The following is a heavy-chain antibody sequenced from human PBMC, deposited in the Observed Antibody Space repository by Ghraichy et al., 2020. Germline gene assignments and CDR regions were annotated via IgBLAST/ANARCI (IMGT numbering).Heavy chain of an antibody. CDR2: IYTGGNT. V-gene: IGHV3-53*01. D-gene: IGHD3-10*01. CDR3: GTGVGVWAFGY. J-gene: IGHJ4*02. Sequence: GGSLRLSCAASGFTVNSNYMSWVRQAPGKGLEWVSLIYTGGNTCYTDSVKGRFTISRDDSKNTLYLQMNSLRAEDTAVYYGGTGVGVWAFGYWGQGTLVTVSS. CDR1: GFTVNSNY.